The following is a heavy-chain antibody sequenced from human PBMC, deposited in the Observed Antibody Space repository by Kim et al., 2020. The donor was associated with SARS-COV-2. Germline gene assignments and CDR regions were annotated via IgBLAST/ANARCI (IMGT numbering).Heavy chain of an antibody. CDR2: ISSSSSYI. V-gene: IGHV3-21*01. Sequence: GGSLRLSCAASGFTFSSYSMNWVRQAPGKGLEWVSSISSSSSYIYYADSVKGRFTISRDNAKNSLYLQMNSLRAEDTAVYYCARDQEPYSGSGMGYYYGMAVWGQGTTVTVSS. D-gene: IGHD1-26*01. CDR3: ARDQEPYSGSGMGYYYGMAV. J-gene: IGHJ6*02. CDR1: GFTFSSYS.